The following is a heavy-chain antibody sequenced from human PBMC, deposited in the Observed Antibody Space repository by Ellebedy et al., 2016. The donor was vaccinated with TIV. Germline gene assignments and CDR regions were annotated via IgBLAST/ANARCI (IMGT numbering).Heavy chain of an antibody. J-gene: IGHJ5*02. Sequence: MPSETLSLTCTVSGGSISPYYWSWIRQPPGTGLEWIGYIYYSGSTKYNPSLKSRVTISVDTSKNHFSLKLSSVTAADTAVYYCARAISPTTPGNWFDPWGQGTLVTVSS. D-gene: IGHD4-17*01. CDR3: ARAISPTTPGNWFDP. CDR2: IYYSGST. CDR1: GGSISPYY. V-gene: IGHV4-59*08.